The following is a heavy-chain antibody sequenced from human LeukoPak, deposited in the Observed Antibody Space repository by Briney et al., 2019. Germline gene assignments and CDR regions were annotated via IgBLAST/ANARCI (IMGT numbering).Heavy chain of an antibody. D-gene: IGHD1-26*01. CDR2: IYYRGST. J-gene: IGHJ4*02. CDR3: ARQGSHYNLILG. CDR1: GFSISSDVYY. V-gene: IGHV4-39*01. Sequence: PSETLSLTCSVSGFSISSDVYYWGWIRQPPGKGLEWIGSIYYRGSTYYNPSLKSRITISVDTSKSQFSLQLSSVTAADTAVYYCARQGSHYNLILGWGRGTLVTVSS.